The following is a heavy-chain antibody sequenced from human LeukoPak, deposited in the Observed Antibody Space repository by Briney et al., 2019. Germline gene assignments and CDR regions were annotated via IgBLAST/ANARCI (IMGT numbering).Heavy chain of an antibody. CDR3: ATVLRNTRWFDP. CDR2: FDPEDGET. J-gene: IGHJ5*02. D-gene: IGHD3-3*01. Sequence: ASVKVSCKVSGYTLTELSMHWVRQAPGKGLEWMGGFDPEDGETIYAQKFQGRVTMTEDTSTDTAYMELSSLRSEDTAAYYCATVLRNTRWFDPWGQGTLVTVSS. CDR1: GYTLTELS. V-gene: IGHV1-24*01.